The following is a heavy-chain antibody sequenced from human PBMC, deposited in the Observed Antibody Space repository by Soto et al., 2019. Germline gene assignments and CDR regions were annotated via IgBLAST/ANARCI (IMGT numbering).Heavy chain of an antibody. CDR3: AMGGIAAAGTLEY. J-gene: IGHJ4*02. CDR2: IYYSGST. CDR1: GGSISSGGYY. Sequence: QVQLQESGPGLVKPSQTLSLTCTVSGGSISSGGYYWSWIRQHPGKGLECIGYIYYSGSTYYNPSLKSPVTISVDTSKNQFSLKLSSVTAADTAVYYCAMGGIAAAGTLEYWGQGTLVTVSS. D-gene: IGHD6-13*01. V-gene: IGHV4-31*01.